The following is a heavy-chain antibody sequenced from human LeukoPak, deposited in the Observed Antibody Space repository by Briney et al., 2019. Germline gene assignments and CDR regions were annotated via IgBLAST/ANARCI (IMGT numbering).Heavy chain of an antibody. Sequence: GESLKISCQGSGYHFTNYWIGWVRQMPGKGLEWMGIIYPDDSDTIYSPSFQGHVTISADKSISTAYLQWSSLKASDTAMYYCAREGPIVVVPAAMGSSNWFDPWGQGTLVTVSS. D-gene: IGHD2-2*01. CDR2: IYPDDSDT. J-gene: IGHJ5*02. CDR3: AREGPIVVVPAAMGSSNWFDP. CDR1: GYHFTNYW. V-gene: IGHV5-51*01.